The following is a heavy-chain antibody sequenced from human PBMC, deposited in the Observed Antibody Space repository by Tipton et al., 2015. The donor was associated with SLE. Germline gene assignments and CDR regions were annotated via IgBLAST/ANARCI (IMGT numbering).Heavy chain of an antibody. D-gene: IGHD6-13*01. CDR2: IYSGGST. Sequence: SLRLSCAASGFTVSSNYMSWVRQAPGKGLEWVSVIYSGGSTYYADSVKGRFTISRDNSKNTLYLQMNSLRAEDTAVYYCARHGPPIAATGLDYWGQGTLVTVSS. CDR3: ARHGPPIAATGLDY. CDR1: GFTVSSNY. J-gene: IGHJ4*02. V-gene: IGHV3-66*02.